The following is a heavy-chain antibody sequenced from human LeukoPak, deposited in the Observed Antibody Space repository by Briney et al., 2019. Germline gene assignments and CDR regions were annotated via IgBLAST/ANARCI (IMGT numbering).Heavy chain of an antibody. Sequence: GGSLRLSCAASGFAFNTDAMSWVRQAPGKGLEWVSTISGSGGSTYYADSVKGRFTISRDNSKNTLYLQMNSLRAEDTAVYYCVKAGIAAVTGRYYIDYWGLGALVTVSS. CDR3: VKAGIAAVTGRYYIDY. CDR1: GFAFNTDA. D-gene: IGHD6-13*01. V-gene: IGHV3-23*01. CDR2: ISGSGGST. J-gene: IGHJ4*02.